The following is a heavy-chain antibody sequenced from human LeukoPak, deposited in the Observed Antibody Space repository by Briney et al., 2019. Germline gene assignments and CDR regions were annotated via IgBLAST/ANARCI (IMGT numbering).Heavy chain of an antibody. V-gene: IGHV1-69*06. CDR3: AGRLRYFDQGDFDI. J-gene: IGHJ3*02. CDR2: IIPIFGTA. D-gene: IGHD3-9*01. CDR1: GGTFSSYA. Sequence: ASVKVSCKASGGTFSSYAISWVRQAPGQGLELMGGIIPIFGTANYAQKFQGRVTITADKSTSTAYMELSSLRSEDTAVYYCAGRLRYFDQGDFDIWGQGTMVTVSS.